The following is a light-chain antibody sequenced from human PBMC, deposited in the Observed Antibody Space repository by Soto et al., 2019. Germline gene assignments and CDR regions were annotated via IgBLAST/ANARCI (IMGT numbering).Light chain of an antibody. J-gene: IGKJ1*01. Sequence: EIVWTKSPAALSGSPRERTTLYCRASQSVGNNLAWYQQKPGQAPRLLIYGASTRATGIPARFSGSGSGTEFTLIISSLQSEDSAVYYCQQYNSWRWTFGQGTKVDIK. V-gene: IGKV3-15*01. CDR3: QQYNSWRWT. CDR2: GAS. CDR1: QSVGNN.